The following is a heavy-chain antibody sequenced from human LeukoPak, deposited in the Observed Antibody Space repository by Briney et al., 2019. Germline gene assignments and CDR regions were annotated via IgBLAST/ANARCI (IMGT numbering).Heavy chain of an antibody. CDR1: GFTFSSYA. D-gene: IGHD6-19*01. J-gene: IGHJ5*02. CDR3: TKVFQSSGWLLPYDP. V-gene: IGHV3-23*01. Sequence: GGSLRLSCAASGFTFSSYAMSWVRQAPGKGLEWVSTITGSGGATYYADSVKGRFTISRDNSKNTLYLQMNSLRAEDTAVYYCTKVFQSSGWLLPYDPWGQGTLVTVSS. CDR2: ITGSGGAT.